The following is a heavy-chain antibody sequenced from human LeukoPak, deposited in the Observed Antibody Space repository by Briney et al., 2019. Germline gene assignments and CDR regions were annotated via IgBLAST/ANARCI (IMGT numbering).Heavy chain of an antibody. CDR3: AKLPTYYYDSSGYYFDY. V-gene: IGHV3-33*06. Sequence: PGGSLRLSCAASGSTFSSYGMHWVRQAPGKGLEWVAVIWYDGSNKYYADSVKGRFTISRDNSKNTLYLQMNSLRAEDTAVYYCAKLPTYYYDSSGYYFDYWGQGTLVTVSS. CDR2: IWYDGSNK. CDR1: GSTFSSYG. J-gene: IGHJ4*02. D-gene: IGHD3-22*01.